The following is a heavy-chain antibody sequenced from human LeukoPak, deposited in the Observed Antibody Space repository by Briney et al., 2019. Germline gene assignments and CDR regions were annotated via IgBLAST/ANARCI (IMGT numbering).Heavy chain of an antibody. V-gene: IGHV4-59*08. CDR2: IYYSGST. CDR1: GGSISSYY. CDR3: ARTAFGGTFPYYYYYMDV. Sequence: PSETLSLTCTVSGGSISSYYWSWIRQPPGKGLEWIGYIYYSGSTNYNPSLKSRVTISVDTSKNQFSLRLSSVTAADTAVYYCARTAFGGTFPYYYYYMDVWGNGTTVTVSS. D-gene: IGHD1-26*01. J-gene: IGHJ6*03.